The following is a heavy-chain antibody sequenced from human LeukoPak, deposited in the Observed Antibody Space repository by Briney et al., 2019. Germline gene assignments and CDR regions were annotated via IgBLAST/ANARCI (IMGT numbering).Heavy chain of an antibody. CDR1: GYTFTSYG. J-gene: IGHJ4*01. D-gene: IGHD3-10*01. Sequence: ASVKVSCKASGYTFTSYGISWVRQAPGQGLEWMGWISAYNGNTNYAQKLQGRVTMTEDTSTDTAYMELSSLRSEDTAVYYCASDPGEDGYWGQEPWSPSPQ. CDR2: ISAYNGNT. V-gene: IGHV1-18*01. CDR3: ASDPGEDGY.